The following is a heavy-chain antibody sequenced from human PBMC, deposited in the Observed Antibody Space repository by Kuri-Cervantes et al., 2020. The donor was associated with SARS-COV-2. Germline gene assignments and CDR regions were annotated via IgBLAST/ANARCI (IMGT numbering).Heavy chain of an antibody. D-gene: IGHD2-2*02. CDR3: AKFPTYYCSSTSCYTDDAFDI. CDR2: ISWNSGSI. J-gene: IGHJ3*02. CDR1: GFTFDDYA. Sequence: SLKIPCAASGFTFDDYAMHWVRQAPGKGLEWVSGISWNSGSIGYADSVKGRFTISRDNAKNSLYLQMNSLRAEDTALYYCAKFPTYYCSSTSCYTDDAFDIWGQGTMVTVSS. V-gene: IGHV3-9*01.